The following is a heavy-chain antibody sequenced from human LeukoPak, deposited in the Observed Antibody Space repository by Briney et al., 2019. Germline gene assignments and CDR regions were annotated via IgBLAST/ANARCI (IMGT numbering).Heavy chain of an antibody. V-gene: IGHV3-9*01. CDR1: GFTFHHYA. Sequence: GGSLRLSCAASGFTFHHYAIHWVRQVPGKGLEWVSGISWNSASIGYADSVKGRFTISRDNAKNSVYLQMNSLRAEDTALYYCAKDKAPLYSGYDWDRDFWGQGTLVTVSS. CDR2: ISWNSASI. J-gene: IGHJ4*02. D-gene: IGHD5-12*01. CDR3: AKDKAPLYSGYDWDRDF.